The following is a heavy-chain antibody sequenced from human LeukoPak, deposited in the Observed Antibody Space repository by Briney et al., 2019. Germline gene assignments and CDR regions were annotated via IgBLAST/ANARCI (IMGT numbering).Heavy chain of an antibody. CDR3: ARGKYTSFDN. V-gene: IGHV6-1*01. J-gene: IGHJ4*02. CDR1: GDSIFTNNVA. D-gene: IGHD6-6*01. CDR2: TYYRSKWSF. Sequence: SQTLSLTCAISGDSIFTNNVAWNWIRQSPSRGLEWLGRTYYRSKWSFDYAVSVKSRITINADTSKNQFSLQLSSVTPEDTAVYYCARGKYTSFDNWGQGALVTVSS.